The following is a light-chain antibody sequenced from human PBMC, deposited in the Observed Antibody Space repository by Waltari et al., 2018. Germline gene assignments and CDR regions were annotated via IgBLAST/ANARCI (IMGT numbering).Light chain of an antibody. CDR2: DAS. V-gene: IGKV1-5*03. CDR1: QTINNW. Sequence: DIQMTQSPSTLAASVGNIVTITCLARQTINNWLAWYQLKPGKAPKLLIYDASTLHSGVPSRFSGSRSETQFTLTISSLQPDDFATYFCHQYNTFSGSFGQGTKVEAK. CDR3: HQYNTFSGS. J-gene: IGKJ1*01.